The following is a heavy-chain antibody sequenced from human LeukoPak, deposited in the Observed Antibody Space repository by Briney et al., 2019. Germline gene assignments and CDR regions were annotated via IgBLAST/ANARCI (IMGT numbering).Heavy chain of an antibody. CDR2: TWYDGSDT. D-gene: IGHD4-17*01. CDR1: GFIFSSYG. CDR3: ARDHGDYSGKDY. V-gene: IGHV3-33*01. Sequence: GRSLRLSCAASGFIFSSYGMHCVRQAPGKGLEWVVVTWYDGSDTDYADAVKGRFTISRDNSKNTLYLQMNSLRAEDTAVYFCARDHGDYSGKDYWGQGTLVTVSS. J-gene: IGHJ4*02.